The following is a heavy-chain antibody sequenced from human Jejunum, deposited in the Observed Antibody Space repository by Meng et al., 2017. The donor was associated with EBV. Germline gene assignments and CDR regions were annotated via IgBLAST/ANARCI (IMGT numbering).Heavy chain of an antibody. J-gene: IGHJ2*01. Sequence: QGQLVQSGADAKKPGASMKVSCKASGYIFTNYDISWVRQAPGQGLEWMGWISVKNGEAKYPQNFQGRVTMTTDITTSTAYMELRSLTSDDTAVYYCARYVPNGSFWYFDFWGRGTLVTVSS. CDR2: ISVKNGEA. CDR1: GYIFTNYD. CDR3: ARYVPNGSFWYFDF. V-gene: IGHV1-18*01. D-gene: IGHD6-13*01.